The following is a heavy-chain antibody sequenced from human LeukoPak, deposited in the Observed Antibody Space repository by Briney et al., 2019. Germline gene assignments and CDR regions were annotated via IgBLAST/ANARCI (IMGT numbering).Heavy chain of an antibody. J-gene: IGHJ4*02. CDR2: ISYDGSNK. CDR3: ARAAPKLYYVLRFLEWSAQGYYFDY. V-gene: IGHV3-30*04. CDR1: GFTFSSYA. Sequence: GGSLRLSCAPSGFTFSSYAIHWVRQAPGKGLEWVAFISYDGSNKYYADSVKGRFTISRDNSKNTLYLQMNSLRAEDTAVYYCARAAPKLYYVLRFLEWSAQGYYFDYWGQGTLVTVSS. D-gene: IGHD3-3*01.